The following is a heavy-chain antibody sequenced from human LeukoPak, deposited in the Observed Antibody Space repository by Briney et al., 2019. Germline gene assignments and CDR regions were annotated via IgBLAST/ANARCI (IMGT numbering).Heavy chain of an antibody. J-gene: IGHJ4*02. D-gene: IGHD1-7*01. Sequence: PSETLSLTCAVSGGPIRNSSYYWAWIRQPPGKGLEWIGNIYYSGSTNYNPSLKSRVTISVDTSKNQFSLKLSSVTAADTAVYYCARDPVEDVYNWHYGDYWGQGTLVTVSS. V-gene: IGHV4-39*07. CDR1: GGPIRNSSYY. CDR3: ARDPVEDVYNWHYGDY. CDR2: IYYSGST.